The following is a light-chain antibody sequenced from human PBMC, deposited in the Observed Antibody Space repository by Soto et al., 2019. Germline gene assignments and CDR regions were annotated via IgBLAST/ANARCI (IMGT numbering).Light chain of an antibody. CDR1: QSVNSSY. CDR3: QQYGSAPRT. Sequence: EIVLTQSPGTLSLSPGERATLSCRASQSVNSSYLAWYQQKPGQAPRLRIYGASSRATGIPDRFSGSGSGTDFTLTISRLEPEDSAVYSCQQYGSAPRTFGQGTKVEIK. J-gene: IGKJ1*01. V-gene: IGKV3-20*01. CDR2: GAS.